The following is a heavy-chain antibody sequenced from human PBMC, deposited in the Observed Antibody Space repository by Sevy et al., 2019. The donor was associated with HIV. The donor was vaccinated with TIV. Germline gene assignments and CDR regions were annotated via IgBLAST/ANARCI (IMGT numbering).Heavy chain of an antibody. CDR3: AHRRSKGITITEFDF. CDR2: IFWDDDT. V-gene: IGHV2-5*05. Sequence: SGPTLVKPTQTLTLTCTFSGFSFSTSGVGVGWIRLPPGKALEWLSLIFWDDDTGYGPTLQGRLTITTETSKVQVVLTMANMDPVDTGTYYCAHRRSKGITITEFDFWGQGTPVTVSS. J-gene: IGHJ4*02. D-gene: IGHD3-9*01. CDR1: GFSFSTSGVG.